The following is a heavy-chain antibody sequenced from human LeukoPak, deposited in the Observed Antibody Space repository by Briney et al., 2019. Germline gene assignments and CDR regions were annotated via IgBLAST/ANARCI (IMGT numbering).Heavy chain of an antibody. Sequence: GGSLRLSCAASGFTFSSHGMNWVRQAPGKGLEWVSGSSSIGGRTYYADSVKGRFTVTRDNSRNTLHLQMNSLRVEDTGVYYCAKNDAWGRFYHWGQGTLVTVSS. CDR1: GFTFSSHG. J-gene: IGHJ1*01. CDR2: SSSIGGRT. D-gene: IGHD3-16*01. CDR3: AKNDAWGRFYH. V-gene: IGHV3-23*01.